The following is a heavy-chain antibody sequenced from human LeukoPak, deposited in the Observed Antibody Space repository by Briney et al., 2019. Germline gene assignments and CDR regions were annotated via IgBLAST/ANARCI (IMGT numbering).Heavy chain of an antibody. CDR3: ARVGIAAAGLKNWFDP. Sequence: ASVKVSCKASGYTFTSYGISWVRQAPGQGLEWMGWISAYNGNTNYAQKLQGRVTMATDTSTSTAYMELRSLRSDDTAVYYCARVGIAAAGLKNWFDPWGQGTLVTVSS. D-gene: IGHD6-13*01. V-gene: IGHV1-18*01. CDR1: GYTFTSYG. CDR2: ISAYNGNT. J-gene: IGHJ5*02.